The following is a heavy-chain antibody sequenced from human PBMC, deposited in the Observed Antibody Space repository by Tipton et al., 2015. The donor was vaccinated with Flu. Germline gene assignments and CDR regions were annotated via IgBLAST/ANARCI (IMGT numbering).Heavy chain of an antibody. Sequence: TLSLTCTVSGGSVSSGSYYWSWIRQPPGKGLEWIGYIYYSGSTNYNPSLKSRVTISVDTSKNQFSLKLSSVTAADTAVYYCASADYYDSSGYEYWGQGTLVTVSS. CDR1: GGSVSSGSYY. CDR2: IYYSGST. V-gene: IGHV4-61*01. J-gene: IGHJ4*02. D-gene: IGHD3-22*01. CDR3: ASADYYDSSGYEY.